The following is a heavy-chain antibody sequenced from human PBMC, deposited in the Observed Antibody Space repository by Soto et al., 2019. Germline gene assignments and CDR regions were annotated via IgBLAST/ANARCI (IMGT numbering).Heavy chain of an antibody. V-gene: IGHV4-30-4*01. Sequence: LSLTCTASGGSISRTDYYWSWIRQPPGKGLEWIGYIYYSGGTYYNPSLKSRVTISVDTSKNQFSLKLSSVTAADTAVYYCAREYCSSTSCYYKKTNWFDPWGQGTLVTFSS. D-gene: IGHD2-2*01. CDR3: AREYCSSTSCYYKKTNWFDP. CDR1: GGSISRTDYY. CDR2: IYYSGGT. J-gene: IGHJ5*02.